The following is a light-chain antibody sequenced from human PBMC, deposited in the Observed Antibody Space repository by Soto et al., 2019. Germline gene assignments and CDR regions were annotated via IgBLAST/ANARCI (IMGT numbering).Light chain of an antibody. V-gene: IGKV3-15*01. CDR3: QQYNNWPRT. Sequence: ETVMTQSPSTLSVSPGERATLSCRASQSVSSSYLAWYQQKPGQAPRLLIYSASTRATGIPARFSGSGSGTEFTLTINSLQSEDFAVYYCQQYNNWPRTFGQGTKVDIK. J-gene: IGKJ1*01. CDR1: QSVSSSY. CDR2: SAS.